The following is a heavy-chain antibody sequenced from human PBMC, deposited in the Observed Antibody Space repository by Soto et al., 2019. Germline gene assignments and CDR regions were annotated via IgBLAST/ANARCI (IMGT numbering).Heavy chain of an antibody. V-gene: IGHV3-33*01. D-gene: IGHD1-26*01. Sequence: QVQLVESGGGVVQPGRSLRLSCAASGFTFSSYGMHWVRQAPGKGLEWVAIIWYDGRNKNYADSVKGRFTISRDNSKNTVYLQMSSLRAEDTAVYYCARDREWELTRECFDYWGQGTLVTVSS. J-gene: IGHJ4*02. CDR1: GFTFSSYG. CDR2: IWYDGRNK. CDR3: ARDREWELTRECFDY.